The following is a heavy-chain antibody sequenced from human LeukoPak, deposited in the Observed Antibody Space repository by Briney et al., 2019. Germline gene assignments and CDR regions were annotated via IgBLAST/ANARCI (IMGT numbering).Heavy chain of an antibody. D-gene: IGHD3-3*01. J-gene: IGHJ6*03. V-gene: IGHV4-61*02. Sequence: SQTLSLTCTVSGGSISSGSYYWSWIRQPAGKGLEWIGRIYTSGSTNYNPSLKSRVTISVDTSKNQFSLKLSSVTAADTAVYYCARDWTRGITIFGVVPFDYYYYYMDVWGKGTTVTVSS. CDR1: GGSISSGSYY. CDR3: ARDWTRGITIFGVVPFDYYYYYMDV. CDR2: IYTSGST.